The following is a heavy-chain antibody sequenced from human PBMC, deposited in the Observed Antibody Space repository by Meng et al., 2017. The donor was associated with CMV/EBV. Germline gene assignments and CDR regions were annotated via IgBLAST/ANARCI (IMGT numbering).Heavy chain of an antibody. CDR3: AKSTILNPRFDY. CDR2: ISSSGSTI. D-gene: IGHD5/OR15-5a*01. J-gene: IGHJ4*02. CDR1: GFTFSSYE. Sequence: GESLKISCAASGFTFSSYEMNWVRQAPGKGLEWVSYISSSGSTIYYADSVKGRFTISRDNSKNTLYLQMNSLRADNTAVYYCAKSTILNPRFDYWGQGTLVTVSS. V-gene: IGHV3-48*03.